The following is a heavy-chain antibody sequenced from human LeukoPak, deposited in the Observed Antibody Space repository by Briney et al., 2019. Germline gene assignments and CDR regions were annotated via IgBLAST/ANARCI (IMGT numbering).Heavy chain of an antibody. J-gene: IGHJ5*02. V-gene: IGHV3-74*01. CDR2: INSDGSNT. Sequence: GWSLRLSCAASGFTFRSYWMHWVGQGPGSGQVWVPRINSDGSNTFYADSVKGRFTISRDNAKNTLYLQMNSLRAEDTAVYYCARSDKFDPWGQGTLVTVSS. CDR1: GFTFRSYW. CDR3: ARSDKFDP.